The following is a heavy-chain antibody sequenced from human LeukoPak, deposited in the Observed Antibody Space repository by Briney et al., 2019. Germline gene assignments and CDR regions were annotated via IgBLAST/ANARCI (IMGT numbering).Heavy chain of an antibody. CDR2: THHSGTT. CDR1: GVSIGGYY. CDR3: ARHSAGRAFDI. V-gene: IGHV4-59*08. Sequence: SETLSLTCTVSGVSIGGYYWSWLRQPPGKGLEWLGYTHHSGTTNYNPSVGSRLTTSVDTSRKQVSLKLSSVTAADTAVYYCARHSAGRAFDIWGQGTMVTVSS. D-gene: IGHD6-25*01. J-gene: IGHJ3*02.